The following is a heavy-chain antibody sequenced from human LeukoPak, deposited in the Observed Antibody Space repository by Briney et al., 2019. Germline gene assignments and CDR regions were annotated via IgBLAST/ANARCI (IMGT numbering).Heavy chain of an antibody. V-gene: IGHV1-18*01. D-gene: IGHD3-9*01. J-gene: IGHJ4*02. CDR1: GYTFTSYG. Sequence: GASVTVSFKASGYTFTSYGISWVRQAPGQGLEWMGWISAYNGNTNYAQKLQGRVTMTTDTSTSTAYMELRSLRSDDTAVYYCAGVRLRGGRYFDWPISVIDYWGQGTLVTVSS. CDR2: ISAYNGNT. CDR3: AGVRLRGGRYFDWPISVIDY.